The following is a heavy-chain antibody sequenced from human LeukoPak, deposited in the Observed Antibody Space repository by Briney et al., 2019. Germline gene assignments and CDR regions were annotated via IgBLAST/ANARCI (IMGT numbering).Heavy chain of an antibody. CDR1: GGSISNYY. V-gene: IGHV4-39*07. J-gene: IGHJ4*02. D-gene: IGHD2-21*02. CDR3: ARGGLLGDPLYFDY. Sequence: SETLSLTCTVSGGSISNYYWGWIRQPPGKGLEWIGSIYYSGSTYYNPSLKSRVTISVDTSKNQFSLKLSSVTAADTAVYYCARGGLLGDPLYFDYWGQGTLVTVSS. CDR2: IYYSGST.